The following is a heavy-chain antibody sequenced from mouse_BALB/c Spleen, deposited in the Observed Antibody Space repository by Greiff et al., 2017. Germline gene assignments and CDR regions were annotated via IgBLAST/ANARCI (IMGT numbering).Heavy chain of an antibody. CDR3: ARSLYLYYAMDY. D-gene: IGHD5-5*01. CDR1: GFTFSSFG. CDR2: ISSGSSTI. J-gene: IGHJ4*01. Sequence: EVQVVESGGGLVQPGGSRKLSCAASGFTFSSFGMHWVRQAPEKGLEWVAYISSGSSTIYYADTVKGRFTISRDNPKNTLFLQMTSLRSEDTAMYYCARSLYLYYAMDYWGQGTSVTVSS. V-gene: IGHV5-17*02.